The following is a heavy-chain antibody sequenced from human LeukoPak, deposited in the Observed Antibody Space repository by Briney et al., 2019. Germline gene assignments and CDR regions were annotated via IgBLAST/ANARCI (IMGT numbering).Heavy chain of an antibody. CDR1: GYTLTELA. CDR2: FDPEDGET. V-gene: IGHV1-24*01. Sequence: ASVKVSCKVSGYTLTELAMHWVRQDPGKGLEWMGGFDPEDGETIYAQKFQGRVTMTEDTSTDTAYMELSSLRSEDTAVYYCAILLTSGSYYTPFFDYWGQGTLVTVSS. CDR3: AILLTSGSYYTPFFDY. D-gene: IGHD1-26*01. J-gene: IGHJ4*02.